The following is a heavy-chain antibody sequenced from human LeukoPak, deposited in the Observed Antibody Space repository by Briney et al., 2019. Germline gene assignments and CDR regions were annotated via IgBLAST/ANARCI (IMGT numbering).Heavy chain of an antibody. CDR1: GFTFGSYG. J-gene: IGHJ5*02. Sequence: GGSLRLSCAASGFTFGSYGMNWVRQAPGKGLECVSYISSSSSIIYYADSVKGRFTTSRDNAKKSLYLQMNSLRAEDTAVYYCARSPTGSYSYWFDPWGQGTLVTVSS. CDR2: ISSSSSII. V-gene: IGHV3-48*04. CDR3: ARSPTGSYSYWFDP. D-gene: IGHD3-9*01.